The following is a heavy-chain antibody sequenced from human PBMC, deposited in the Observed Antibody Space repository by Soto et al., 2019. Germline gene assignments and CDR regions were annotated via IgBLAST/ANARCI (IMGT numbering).Heavy chain of an antibody. Sequence: PGGSLRLSCAGSGFTFGDSYMSWIRQAPGKGLQWLSYISPGSRYPAYADSVKGRFTISRDNAKRSLYLQMMSLTAEDTAIYYCVRGGGGGLFDPWGQGTMVTVSS. D-gene: IGHD2-15*01. CDR2: ISPGSRYP. V-gene: IGHV3-11*06. CDR1: GFTFGDSY. J-gene: IGHJ5*02. CDR3: VRGGGGGLFDP.